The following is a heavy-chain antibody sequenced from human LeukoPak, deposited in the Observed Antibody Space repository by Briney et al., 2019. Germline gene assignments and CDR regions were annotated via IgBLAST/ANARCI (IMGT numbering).Heavy chain of an antibody. Sequence: SEALSLTCAVYGGSFSGYYWSWLRQPPGKGLEWIGEINHSGSTNYNLSLKSRVTISVDTSKNQFSLKLSSVTAADTAVYYCARDLNYYDGSGYYPQAFDYWGQGTLVTVSS. CDR1: GGSFSGYY. V-gene: IGHV4-34*01. CDR2: INHSGST. CDR3: ARDLNYYDGSGYYPQAFDY. D-gene: IGHD3-22*01. J-gene: IGHJ4*02.